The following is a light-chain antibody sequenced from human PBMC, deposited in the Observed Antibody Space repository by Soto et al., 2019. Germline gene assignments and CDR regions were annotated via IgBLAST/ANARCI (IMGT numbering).Light chain of an antibody. J-gene: IGLJ1*01. CDR3: SSYTSSNTLYV. Sequence: QSALTQPAYVSGSPGQSIAISRNGTTIDVVYYNLVSWYQQHPGKAPKLMIYDVSNRPSGISDRFSASKSGNTASLTISGLQAEDEADYYCSSYTSSNTLYVFGTGTKVTVL. CDR1: TIDVVYYNL. CDR2: DVS. V-gene: IGLV2-14*01.